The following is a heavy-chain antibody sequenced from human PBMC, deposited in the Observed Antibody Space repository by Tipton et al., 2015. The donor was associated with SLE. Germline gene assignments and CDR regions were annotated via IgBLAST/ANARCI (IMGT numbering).Heavy chain of an antibody. J-gene: IGHJ3*02. D-gene: IGHD1-26*01. CDR3: ARGGGFDAFDI. CDR1: GGSISTYY. V-gene: IGHV4-59*01. CDR2: IYHSGST. Sequence: TLSLTCTVSGGSISTYYWSWCLQPPGKGLEGIGYIYHSGSTNYNPSLKSRVTISVDTSKNQFFLKLNSVTAADTAVYFCARGGGFDAFDIWGQGTMLSVSS.